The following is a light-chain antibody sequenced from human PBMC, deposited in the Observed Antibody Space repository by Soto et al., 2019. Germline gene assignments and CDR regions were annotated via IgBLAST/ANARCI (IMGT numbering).Light chain of an antibody. CDR3: QQSYSSPT. CDR2: SAS. CDR1: ESIRDM. V-gene: IGKV1-39*01. Sequence: DIQMTQSPSSLSASVGDRVTIACRASESIRDMLNWYQQKPGKAPMLLLSSASILQSGVPSRFSGSGSGTDFSLTISGLPPEDFATYFCQQSYSSPTFGPGTKVDLK. J-gene: IGKJ3*01.